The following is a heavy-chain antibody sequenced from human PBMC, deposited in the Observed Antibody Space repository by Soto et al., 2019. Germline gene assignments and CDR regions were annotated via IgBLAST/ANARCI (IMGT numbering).Heavy chain of an antibody. D-gene: IGHD6-13*01. CDR3: ARTKVADGDYLYYMYV. Sequence: SETLSLTCTVSGASIRNYYWSWIRQPPGKGLEWIGYMYYSGSTSYTPSLKSRVTTSVDTSKNQFSLKLSSVTAADTAVYYCARTKVADGDYLYYMYVCGKGTAVTVSS. CDR1: GASIRNYY. CDR2: MYYSGST. V-gene: IGHV4-59*08. J-gene: IGHJ6*03.